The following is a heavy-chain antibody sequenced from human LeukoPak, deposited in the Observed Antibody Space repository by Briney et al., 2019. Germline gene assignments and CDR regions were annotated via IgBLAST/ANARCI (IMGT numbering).Heavy chain of an antibody. CDR2: INHSGST. CDR1: GGSFSGYY. Sequence: SETLSLTCAVYGGSFSGYYWSWIRQPPGEGLEWIGEINHSGSTNYNPSLKSRVTISVDTSKNQFSLKLSSVTAADTAVYYCARGNYDFWSGYPLDYWGQGTLVTVSS. V-gene: IGHV4-34*01. D-gene: IGHD3-3*01. J-gene: IGHJ4*02. CDR3: ARGNYDFWSGYPLDY.